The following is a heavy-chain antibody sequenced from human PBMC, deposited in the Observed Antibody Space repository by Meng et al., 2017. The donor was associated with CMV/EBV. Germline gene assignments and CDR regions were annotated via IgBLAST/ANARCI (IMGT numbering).Heavy chain of an antibody. CDR1: GFIFSRYA. CDR3: AKVGRGYSYGPIDY. Sequence: GESLKISCAASGFIFSRYAMHWVRQAPGKGLEWVSVVSYDGSNKYYADSVKGRFTISRDNSKNTLYLQMNSLRAEDTAVYYCAKVGRGYSYGPIDYWGQGTLVTVSS. J-gene: IGHJ4*02. V-gene: IGHV3-30*04. D-gene: IGHD5-18*01. CDR2: VSYDGSNK.